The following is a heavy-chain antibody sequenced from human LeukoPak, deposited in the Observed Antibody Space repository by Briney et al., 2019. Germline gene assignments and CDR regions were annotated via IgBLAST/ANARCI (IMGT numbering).Heavy chain of an antibody. CDR1: GGSFSGYY. CDR2: INHSGST. CDR3: ARSIAAAGWNWFDP. V-gene: IGHV4-34*01. D-gene: IGHD6-13*01. Sequence: SETLSLTCAVYGGSFSGYYWSWIRQPPGKRLEWIGEINHSGSTNYNPSLKSRVTISVDTSKNQFSLKLSSVTAADTALYYCARSIAAAGWNWFDPWGQGTLVTVSS. J-gene: IGHJ5*02.